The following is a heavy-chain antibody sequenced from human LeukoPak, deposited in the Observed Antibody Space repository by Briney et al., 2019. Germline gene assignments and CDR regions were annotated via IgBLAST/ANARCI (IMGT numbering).Heavy chain of an antibody. J-gene: IGHJ4*02. CDR1: GYIFTSYY. CDR2: INPSGGST. Sequence: ASVKVSCKASGYIFTSYYIHWVRQAPGQGLEWMGIINPSGGSTGYAQKFQGRVTMTRDTSTSTVYMELSSLRSEDTAVYYCARGGWYYYDSNGYYLIDNWGQGTLVTVSS. CDR3: ARGGWYYYDSNGYYLIDN. D-gene: IGHD3-22*01. V-gene: IGHV1-46*01.